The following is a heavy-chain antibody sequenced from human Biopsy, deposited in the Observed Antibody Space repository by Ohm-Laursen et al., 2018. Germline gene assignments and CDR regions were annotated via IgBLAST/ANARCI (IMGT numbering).Heavy chain of an antibody. CDR2: AYPSGTT. D-gene: IGHD3-10*01. J-gene: IGHJ6*02. V-gene: IGHV4-59*10. CDR1: GASMTDYF. Sequence: SETLSLTCGVSGASMTDYFWSWIWQPAGKGLEWIGRAYPSGTTYYNPSLKGRVTISIDASKNPLSLKVTSVTAADTAVFYCAGSRGHYFNGLDVWGQGTTVTVSS. CDR3: AGSRGHYFNGLDV.